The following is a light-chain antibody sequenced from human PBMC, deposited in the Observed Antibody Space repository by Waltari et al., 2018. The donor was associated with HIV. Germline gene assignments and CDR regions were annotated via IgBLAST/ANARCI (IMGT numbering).Light chain of an antibody. CDR1: QDIRHY. V-gene: IGKV1-33*01. Sequence: DIQMTQSPSSLSASVGDRVPITCQASQDIRHYLNWYQQKPWKAPKILIYDVSNLETAVLSGCIRSGSATNVSFTIISLQPHDIVTYYCQQYDNLSRITFGPGTKVAIK. J-gene: IGKJ3*01. CDR3: QQYDNLSRIT. CDR2: DVS.